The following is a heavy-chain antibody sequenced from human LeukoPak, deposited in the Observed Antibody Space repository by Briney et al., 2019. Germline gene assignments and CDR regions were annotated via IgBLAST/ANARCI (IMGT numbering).Heavy chain of an antibody. CDR2: IYHSGST. J-gene: IGHJ5*02. D-gene: IGHD3-22*01. CDR3: ARDRSYYDSSGYPFDP. CDR1: GYSISSGYY. Sequence: KTSETLSLTCTVSGYSISSGYYWGWIRQPPGKGLEWIGSIYHSGSTYYNPSLKSRVTISVDTSKNQFSLKLSSVTAADTAVYYCARDRSYYDSSGYPFDPWGQGTLVTVSS. V-gene: IGHV4-38-2*02.